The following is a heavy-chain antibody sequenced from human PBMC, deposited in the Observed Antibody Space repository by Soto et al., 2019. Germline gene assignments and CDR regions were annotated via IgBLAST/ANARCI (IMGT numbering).Heavy chain of an antibody. CDR2: INHSGST. D-gene: IGHD2-2*01. Sequence: SQTLSLTCAVYGGSFSGYYWSWIRQPPGKGLEWIGEINHSGSTNYNPSLKSRVTISVDTSKNQFSLKLSSVTAADTAVYYCARGYCSSTSCYVNWFDPWGQGTLVTVSS. CDR1: GGSFSGYY. V-gene: IGHV4-34*01. J-gene: IGHJ5*02. CDR3: ARGYCSSTSCYVNWFDP.